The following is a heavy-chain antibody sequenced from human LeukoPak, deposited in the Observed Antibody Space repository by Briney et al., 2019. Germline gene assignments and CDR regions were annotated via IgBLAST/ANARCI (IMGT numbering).Heavy chain of an antibody. Sequence: GGSLRLSCAASGFTFSSYSMNWVRQAPGKGLEWVSSISSSSSYIYYADSVKGRFTISRDNAKHSLYLQMNRLRAEDTAVYYCAREASNLRFLEWLLSPSDYWGQGTLVTVSS. CDR2: ISSSSSYI. J-gene: IGHJ4*02. CDR3: AREASNLRFLEWLLSPSDY. CDR1: GFTFSSYS. D-gene: IGHD3-3*01. V-gene: IGHV3-21*01.